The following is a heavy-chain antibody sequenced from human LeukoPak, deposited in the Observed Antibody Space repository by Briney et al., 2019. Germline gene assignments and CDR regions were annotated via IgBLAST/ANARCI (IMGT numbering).Heavy chain of an antibody. CDR2: IYYSGST. J-gene: IGHJ4*02. Sequence: PSETLSLTCTVSGGSISSYYWGWIRQPPGKGLEWIGSIYYSGSTYYNPSLKSRVTISVDTSKNQFSLKLSSVTAADTAVYYCARHPGGYYDSSGDYYFDYWGQGTLVTVSS. V-gene: IGHV4-39*01. CDR1: GGSISSYY. D-gene: IGHD3-22*01. CDR3: ARHPGGYYDSSGDYYFDY.